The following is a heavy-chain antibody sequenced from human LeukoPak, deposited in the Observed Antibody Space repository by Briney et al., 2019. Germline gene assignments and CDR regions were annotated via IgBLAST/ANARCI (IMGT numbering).Heavy chain of an antibody. CDR3: ARDGAAAGIRGFDP. V-gene: IGHV4-61*08. Sequence: SQTLSLTCTVSGGSISSGDYYWSWIRQPPGKGLEWIGYIYYSGSTNYNPSLKSRVTISVDTSKNQFSLKLSSVTAADTAVYYCARDGAAAGIRGFDPWGQGTLVTVSS. CDR2: IYYSGST. D-gene: IGHD6-13*01. J-gene: IGHJ5*02. CDR1: GGSISSGDYY.